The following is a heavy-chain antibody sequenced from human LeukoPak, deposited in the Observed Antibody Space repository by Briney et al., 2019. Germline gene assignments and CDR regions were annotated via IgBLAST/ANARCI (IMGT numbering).Heavy chain of an antibody. CDR3: ATAYSSSWFWFDP. J-gene: IGHJ5*02. CDR2: INHSGST. D-gene: IGHD6-13*01. Sequence: PSETLSLTYAVYGGSFSGSYWSWIRQPPGKGLEWIGEINHSGSTNYNPSLKSRVTISLDTSKNQFSLKLSSVTAADTAVYYCATAYSSSWFWFDPWGQGTLVIVSS. CDR1: GGSFSGSY. V-gene: IGHV4-34*01.